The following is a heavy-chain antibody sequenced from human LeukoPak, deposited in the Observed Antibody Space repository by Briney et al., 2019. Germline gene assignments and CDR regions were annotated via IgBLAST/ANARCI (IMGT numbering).Heavy chain of an antibody. CDR2: IYYSGST. J-gene: IGHJ6*03. Sequence: SETLSLTCTVSGGSISSYYWSWVRQPPRQGQGRVGNIYYSGSTNYNPSLKSRVTISVDTSKNQFSLKLSSVTAADTAVYYCARGNIVVVTATSYYMDVWGKGTTVTVSS. D-gene: IGHD2-21*02. CDR3: ARGNIVVVTATSYYMDV. V-gene: IGHV4-59*01. CDR1: GGSISSYY.